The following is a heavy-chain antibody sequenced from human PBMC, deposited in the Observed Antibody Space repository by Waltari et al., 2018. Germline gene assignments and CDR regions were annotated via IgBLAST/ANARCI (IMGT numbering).Heavy chain of an antibody. D-gene: IGHD3-3*01. CDR1: GGSISSSSYY. J-gene: IGHJ4*02. CDR3: ARRHDFWSGYYPDY. Sequence: QLQLQESGPGLVKPSETLSLTCTVSGGSISSSSYYWGWIRQPPGKGLGWLGSTYSSGGPYYTPSRKTRATISVDTSKNQFSLKLSSVTAADTAVYYCARRHDFWSGYYPDYWGQGTLVTVSS. V-gene: IGHV4-39*01. CDR2: TYSSGGP.